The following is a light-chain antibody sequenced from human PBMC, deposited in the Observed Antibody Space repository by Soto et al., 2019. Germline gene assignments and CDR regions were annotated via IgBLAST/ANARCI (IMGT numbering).Light chain of an antibody. CDR2: EVS. CDR1: SSDVGRYNY. J-gene: IGLJ1*01. V-gene: IGLV2-14*01. Sequence: QSVLTQPASVSGSPGQSITISCSGTSSDVGRYNYVSWYQQHPGTAPKLMIYEVSNRPSGVSNRFSGSKSGDTASLTIPGLQAEDEADYYCSSYTSTFTYVFGAGTKVTVL. CDR3: SSYTSTFTYV.